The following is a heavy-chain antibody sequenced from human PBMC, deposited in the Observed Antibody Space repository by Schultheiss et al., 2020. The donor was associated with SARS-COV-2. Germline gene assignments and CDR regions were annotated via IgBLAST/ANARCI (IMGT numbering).Heavy chain of an antibody. CDR2: ISYDGTNK. J-gene: IGHJ4*02. CDR1: GFNFNNYG. D-gene: IGHD6-13*01. V-gene: IGHV3-30-3*01. CDR3: ARVRPSIAVTGPADY. Sequence: GGSLRLSCAVSGFNFNNYGMHWVRQAPGKGLEWVAFISYDGTNKYYADSVKGRFTISRDDSKNTLFLQMNSLRPEDTALYYCARVRPSIAVTGPADYWGQGTLVTVSS.